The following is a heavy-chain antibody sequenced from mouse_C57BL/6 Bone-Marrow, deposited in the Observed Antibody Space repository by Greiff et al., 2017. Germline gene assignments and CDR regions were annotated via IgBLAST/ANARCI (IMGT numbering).Heavy chain of an antibody. D-gene: IGHD1-1*01. CDR1: GFTFSDFY. V-gene: IGHV7-1*01. CDR2: SRNKANDYTT. J-gene: IGHJ4*01. Sequence: EVKVVESGGGLVQSGRSLRLSCATSGFTFSDFYMEWVRQAPGKGLEWIAASRNKANDYTTEYSASVKGRFIVSRDTSQSILYLQMNALRAEDTAIYYCARDAPGSSYRYAMDYWGQGTSVTVSS. CDR3: ARDAPGSSYRYAMDY.